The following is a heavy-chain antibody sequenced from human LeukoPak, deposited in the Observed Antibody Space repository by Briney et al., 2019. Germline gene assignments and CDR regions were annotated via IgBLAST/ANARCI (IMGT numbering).Heavy chain of an antibody. V-gene: IGHV4-59*01. CDR1: GGSISSYY. CDR2: IYYSGST. CDR3: ARDGDYYFDY. J-gene: IGHJ4*02. D-gene: IGHD2-21*02. Sequence: SETLSLPCTVSGGSISSYYWSWIRQPPGKGLEWIGYIYYSGSTNYNPSLKSRVTISVDTSKNQFSLKLSSVTAADTAVYYCARDGDYYFDYRGQGTLVTVSS.